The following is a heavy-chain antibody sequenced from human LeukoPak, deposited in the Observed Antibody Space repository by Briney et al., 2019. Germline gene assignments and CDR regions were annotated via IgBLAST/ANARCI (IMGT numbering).Heavy chain of an antibody. J-gene: IGHJ4*02. CDR3: ARSGYGSGRGRRFLDY. D-gene: IGHD3-10*01. V-gene: IGHV4-34*01. CDR2: INHSGST. CDR1: GGSLSGYY. Sequence: SETLSLTCAVYGGSLSGYYWSWIRQPPGKGLEWIGEINHSGSTNYNPSLKSRVTISVDTPKNQFSLKLSSVTAADTAVYYCARSGYGSGRGRRFLDYWGQGTLVTVSS.